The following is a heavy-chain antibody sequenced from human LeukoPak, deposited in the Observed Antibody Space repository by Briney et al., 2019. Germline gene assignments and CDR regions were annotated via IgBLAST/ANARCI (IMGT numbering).Heavy chain of an antibody. V-gene: IGHV3-23*01. D-gene: IGHD2/OR15-2a*01. CDR3: VSFYETY. CDR2: ISGSGGTT. CDR1: GFTFSNYA. J-gene: IGHJ4*02. Sequence: GGSLRLSCAASGFTFSNYAMSWVRQAPGKGLDWVSAISGSGGTTYTADSVKGRFTISRDSSKNTVYLQMNSLRAEDTAVYYCVSFYETYWGRGTLVTVSS.